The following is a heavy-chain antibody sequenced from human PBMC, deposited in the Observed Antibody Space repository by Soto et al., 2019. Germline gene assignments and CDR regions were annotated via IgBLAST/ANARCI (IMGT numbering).Heavy chain of an antibody. Sequence: GGSLRLSCAASGFTFSSYGMHWVRQAPGKGLEWVAVISYDGSNKYYADSVKGRFTISRDNSKNTLYLQMNSLRAEDTAVYYSAKEGFYFSFTSCYVGHHYYYYYREFWGKGTTYTVS. CDR1: GFTFSSYG. D-gene: IGHD2-2*01. V-gene: IGHV3-30*18. J-gene: IGHJ6*03. CDR3: AKEGFYFSFTSCYVGHHYYYYYREF. CDR2: ISYDGSNK.